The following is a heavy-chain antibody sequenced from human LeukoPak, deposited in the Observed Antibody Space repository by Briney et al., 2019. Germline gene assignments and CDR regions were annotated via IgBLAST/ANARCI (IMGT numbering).Heavy chain of an antibody. J-gene: IGHJ4*02. V-gene: IGHV1-2*02. Sequence: ASVKVSCKTSGYTFIDYYMYWVRQAPGLGPEWMGWINPNSGGTKSPQKFQGRVTMTMDTSTSTAYLELSRLTSDDTAVYYCASGPRSTIFGVDSYYFDYWGQGTLVTVSS. CDR1: GYTFIDYY. D-gene: IGHD3-3*01. CDR2: INPNSGGT. CDR3: ASGPRSTIFGVDSYYFDY.